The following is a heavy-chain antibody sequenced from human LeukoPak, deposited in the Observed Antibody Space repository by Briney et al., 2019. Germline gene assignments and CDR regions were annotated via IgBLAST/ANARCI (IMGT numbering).Heavy chain of an antibody. J-gene: IGHJ4*02. V-gene: IGHV3-21*04. CDR3: AKDLRYDFWSGYLDY. Sequence: GGSLRLSCAASGFTFSSYSMNWVRQAPGKGLEWVSFISSSSSYIYYADSVKGRFTISRDNSKNTLYLQMNSLRAEDTAVYYCAKDLRYDFWSGYLDYWGQGTLVTVSS. D-gene: IGHD3-3*01. CDR2: ISSSSSYI. CDR1: GFTFSSYS.